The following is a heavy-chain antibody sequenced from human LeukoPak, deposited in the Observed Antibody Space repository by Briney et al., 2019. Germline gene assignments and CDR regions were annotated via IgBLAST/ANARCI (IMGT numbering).Heavy chain of an antibody. D-gene: IGHD3-3*01. V-gene: IGHV4-4*09. CDR3: ASGYDFWSGYYKC. J-gene: IGHJ4*02. Sequence: PSETLSLTCAVYGGSFSNYYWSWIRQPPGKGLEWIGYIYTSGSTNYNPSLKSRVTISVDTSKNQFSLKLSSVTAADTAVYYCASGYDFWSGYYKCRGPGTLVTVSS. CDR2: IYTSGST. CDR1: GGSFSNYY.